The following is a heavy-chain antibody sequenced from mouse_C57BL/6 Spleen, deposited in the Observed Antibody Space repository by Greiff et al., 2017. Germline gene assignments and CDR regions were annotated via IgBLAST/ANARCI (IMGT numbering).Heavy chain of an antibody. CDR1: GYSITSGYY. V-gene: IGHV3-6*01. CDR3: ARDGDDDDSYYFDY. Sequence: DVKLVESGPGLVKPSQSLSLTCSVTGYSITSGYYWNWIRQFPGNKLEWMGYISYDGSNNYNPSLKNRISITRDTTKNQFFLKLNSVTTEDTATYYCARDGDDDDSYYFDYWGQGTTRTVSS. D-gene: IGHD2-4*01. J-gene: IGHJ2*01. CDR2: ISYDGSN.